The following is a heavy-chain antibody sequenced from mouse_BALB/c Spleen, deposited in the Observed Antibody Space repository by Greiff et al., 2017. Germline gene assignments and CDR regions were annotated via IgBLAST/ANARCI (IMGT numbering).Heavy chain of an antibody. CDR2: ISSGGSYT. CDR1: GFTFSSYG. CDR3: ARLSYWYFDV. Sequence: EVLLVESGGDLVKPGGSLKLSCAASGFTFSSYGMSWVRQTPDKRLEWVATISSGGSYTYYPDSVKGRFTISRDNAKNTLYLQMSSLKSEDTAMYYCARLSYWYFDVWGAGTTVTVSS. V-gene: IGHV5-6*01. J-gene: IGHJ1*01.